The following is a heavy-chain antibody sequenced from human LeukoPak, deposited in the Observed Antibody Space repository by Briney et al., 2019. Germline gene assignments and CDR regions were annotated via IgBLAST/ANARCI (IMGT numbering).Heavy chain of an antibody. J-gene: IGHJ5*02. Sequence: EASVRVSCTAFGYTFTSNYMHWVRQAPGQGPEWMGVISPSGGSTTYAQKVQGRVTLTRDMSTSTDYLELSSLRSEDTAVYYCARDNSVRDEAWWFNPWGQGTLVTVSS. CDR1: GYTFTSNY. V-gene: IGHV1-46*01. CDR2: ISPSGGST. D-gene: IGHD5-24*01. CDR3: ARDNSVRDEAWWFNP.